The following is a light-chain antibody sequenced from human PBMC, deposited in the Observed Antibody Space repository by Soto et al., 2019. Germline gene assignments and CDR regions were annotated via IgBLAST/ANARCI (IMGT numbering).Light chain of an antibody. V-gene: IGKV3-15*01. J-gene: IGKJ1*01. CDR2: GAS. CDR1: QSIRDP. CDR3: QQYNNWTWT. Sequence: EIVMTQSPATLSVSPGERATLSCRAGQSIRDPLAWYQQKPGQAPRLLIYGASKRGTGFPAMFSGSGSGTEFTLTISSLQSEDFAVYYCQQYNNWTWTFGQGTKVDIK.